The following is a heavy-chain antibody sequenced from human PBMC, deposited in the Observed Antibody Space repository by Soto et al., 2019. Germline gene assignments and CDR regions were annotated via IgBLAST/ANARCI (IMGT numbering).Heavy chain of an antibody. CDR3: VKDRDSSSFGDNYYYYGMDV. D-gene: IGHD6-6*01. Sequence: PGGSLRLSCSASGFTFSSYAMHWVRQAPGKGLEYVSAISSNGGSTYYADSVKGRFTISRDNSKNTLDLQMSSLRAEDTAVYYCVKDRDSSSFGDNYYYYGMDVWGQGTTVTVSS. V-gene: IGHV3-64D*08. J-gene: IGHJ6*02. CDR2: ISSNGGST. CDR1: GFTFSSYA.